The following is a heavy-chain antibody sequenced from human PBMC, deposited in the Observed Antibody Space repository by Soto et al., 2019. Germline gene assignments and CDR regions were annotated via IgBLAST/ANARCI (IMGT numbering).Heavy chain of an antibody. CDR3: ARGVLEGRLMVVVIDY. J-gene: IGHJ4*02. Sequence: QVQLVQSGAEVKKPGASVKVSCKASGYTFTGYYMHWVRQAPGQGLEWMGWINPNSGGTNYAQKFQGRVTRTRDPSISTAYMELCRLRSDDTAVYYCARGVLEGRLMVVVIDYWGQGTLVTVSS. V-gene: IGHV1-2*02. CDR2: INPNSGGT. D-gene: IGHD3-22*01. CDR1: GYTFTGYY.